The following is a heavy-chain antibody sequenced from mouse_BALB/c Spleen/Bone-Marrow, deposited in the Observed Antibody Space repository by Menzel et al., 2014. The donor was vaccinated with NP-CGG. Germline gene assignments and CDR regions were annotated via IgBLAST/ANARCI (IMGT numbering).Heavy chain of an antibody. CDR1: GFSLTSHD. J-gene: IGHJ2*01. V-gene: IGHV2-9-2*01. CDR3: VRGVYFDY. Sequence: VKVVESGPGLVAPSQSLSITCTVSGFSLTSHDISWIRQPPGKGLERLGVIWTGGGTNYNSAFMSRLSISKDNSKSQVFLKMNSLQTDDTAIYYCVRGVYFDYWGQGTTLAVSS. CDR2: IWTGGGT.